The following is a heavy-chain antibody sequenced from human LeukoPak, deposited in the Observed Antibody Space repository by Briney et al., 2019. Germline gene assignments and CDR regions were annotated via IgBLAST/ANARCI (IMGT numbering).Heavy chain of an antibody. Sequence: GRSLRLSCAASGFTFDDYAMHWGRQAPGKGLEWVSGISWNSGSIGYADSVKGRFTISRDNAKNSLYLQMNSLRAEDTALYYCAKDAGSSGWPIDYWGQGTLVTVSS. V-gene: IGHV3-9*01. CDR3: AKDAGSSGWPIDY. CDR2: ISWNSGSI. CDR1: GFTFDDYA. D-gene: IGHD6-19*01. J-gene: IGHJ4*02.